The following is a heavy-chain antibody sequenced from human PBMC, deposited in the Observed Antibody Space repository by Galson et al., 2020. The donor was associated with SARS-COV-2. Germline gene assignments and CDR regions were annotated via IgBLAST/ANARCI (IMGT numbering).Heavy chain of an antibody. V-gene: IGHV2-70*01. CDR3: AREAKYCSGGTCFSFGVDY. Sequence: SGPTLVKPTQTLKLTCSFSGFSLSTSGMCVHWIRQPPGKALEWLALIDWDDDKDYRTSLKTRLTISKDTSKNQVVLTMTNMAPEDTATYYCAREAKYCSGGTCFSFGVDYWGQGARVTVSS. CDR1: GFSLSTSGMC. J-gene: IGHJ4*02. D-gene: IGHD2-15*01. CDR2: IDWDDDK.